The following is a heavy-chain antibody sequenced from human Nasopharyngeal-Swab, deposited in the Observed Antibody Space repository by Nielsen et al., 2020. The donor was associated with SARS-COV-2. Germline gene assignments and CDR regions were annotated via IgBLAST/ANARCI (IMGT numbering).Heavy chain of an antibody. CDR3: ARGRYYGSGSYYNWFDP. J-gene: IGHJ5*02. Sequence: SVQVSCKASGYTFTSYAMNWVRQAPGQGLEWMGWINTNTGNPTYAQGFTGRFVFSLDTSVSTAYLQISSLKAEDTAVYYCARGRYYGSGSYYNWFDPWGQGTLVTVSS. V-gene: IGHV7-4-1*02. CDR1: GYTFTSYA. CDR2: INTNTGNP. D-gene: IGHD3-10*01.